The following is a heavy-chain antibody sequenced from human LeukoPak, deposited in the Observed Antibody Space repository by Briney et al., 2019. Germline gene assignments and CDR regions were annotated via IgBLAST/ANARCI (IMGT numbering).Heavy chain of an antibody. D-gene: IGHD3-3*01. J-gene: IGHJ4*02. CDR2: ISAYNGNT. Sequence: ASVKVSCKASGYTFTSYGISWVRQAPGQGLEWMGWISAYNGNTNYAQKLQGRVTMTTDTSTSTAYMEPRSLRSDDTAVYYCARASQLRFLECFDYWGQGTLVTVSS. CDR1: GYTFTSYG. V-gene: IGHV1-18*01. CDR3: ARASQLRFLECFDY.